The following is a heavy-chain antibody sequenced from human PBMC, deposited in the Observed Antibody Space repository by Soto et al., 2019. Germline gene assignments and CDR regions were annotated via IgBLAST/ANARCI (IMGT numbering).Heavy chain of an antibody. D-gene: IGHD3-16*02. Sequence: EVQLVESGGDLVQPGGSLRLSCAASGFTFSTYGMNWVRQAPGKGLEWVSYISSSSSTIYYADSVKGRFTISRDNAKNSLYLQMNSLRDEDTAVYYGARDSEPGLYDYVWGSYRGNWFDPWGQGTLVTVSS. CDR1: GFTFSTYG. J-gene: IGHJ5*02. CDR3: ARDSEPGLYDYVWGSYRGNWFDP. V-gene: IGHV3-48*02. CDR2: ISSSSSTI.